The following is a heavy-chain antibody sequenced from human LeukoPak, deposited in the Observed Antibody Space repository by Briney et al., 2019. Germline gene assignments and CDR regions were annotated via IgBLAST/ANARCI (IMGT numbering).Heavy chain of an antibody. Sequence: PSETLSLTCAVYGGSFSGHYWTWIRQPPGKGLEWIGEINHSGSTTYNPSLNNRVTISVDTSKNQFSLKMGSVTAADTAVYYCARPRYGSGSLDSWGQGTLVTVSS. V-gene: IGHV4-34*01. CDR1: GGSFSGHY. J-gene: IGHJ4*02. D-gene: IGHD3-10*01. CDR3: ARPRYGSGSLDS. CDR2: INHSGST.